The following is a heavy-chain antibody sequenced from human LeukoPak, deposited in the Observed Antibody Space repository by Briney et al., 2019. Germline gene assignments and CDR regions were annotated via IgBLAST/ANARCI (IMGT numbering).Heavy chain of an antibody. CDR1: GFTFSSYA. D-gene: IGHD3-10*01. Sequence: GGSLRLSCAASGFTFSSYAMHWVRQAPGKGLEWVAVISYDGSNKYYADSVKGRFTISRDNSKNTLYLQMNSLRAEDTAVYYCARRSGSGVDYWGQGTLVTVSS. J-gene: IGHJ4*02. V-gene: IGHV3-30-3*01. CDR2: ISYDGSNK. CDR3: ARRSGSGVDY.